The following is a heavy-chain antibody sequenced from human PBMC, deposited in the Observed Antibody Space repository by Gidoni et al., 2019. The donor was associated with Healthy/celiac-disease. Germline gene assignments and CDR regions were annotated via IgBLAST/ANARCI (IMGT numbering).Heavy chain of an antibody. CDR2: ISWNSGSI. J-gene: IGHJ4*02. D-gene: IGHD3-10*01. Sequence: EVQLLESGVGLVQPGRSLSLSCASSGFTFDDYAMHWVRQAPGKGLEWVSGISWNSGSIGYADSVKGRFTISRDNAKNSLYLQMNSLRAEDTELYYCAKDIRSAGEASFDYWGQGTLVTVSA. CDR1: GFTFDDYA. CDR3: AKDIRSAGEASFDY. V-gene: IGHV3-9*01.